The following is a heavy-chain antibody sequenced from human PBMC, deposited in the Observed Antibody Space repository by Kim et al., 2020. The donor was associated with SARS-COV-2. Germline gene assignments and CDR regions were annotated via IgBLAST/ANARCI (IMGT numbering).Heavy chain of an antibody. Sequence: KFYVESVRGRFTISRDNGKNSLYLQMKSLRVDDTALYYCTRDGGGFGVADVWGQGLMVTVS. CDR2: K. V-gene: IGHV3-7*01. CDR3: TRDGGGFGVADV. J-gene: IGHJ6*02. D-gene: IGHD3-10*01.